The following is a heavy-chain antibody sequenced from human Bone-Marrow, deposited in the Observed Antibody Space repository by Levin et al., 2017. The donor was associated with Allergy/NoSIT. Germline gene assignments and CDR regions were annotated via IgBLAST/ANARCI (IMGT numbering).Heavy chain of an antibody. CDR3: AREFARTYYYGSGSYYYGMDV. J-gene: IGHJ6*02. CDR1: GFTFSSYS. D-gene: IGHD3-10*01. Sequence: GGSLRLSCAASGFTFSSYSMNWVRQAPGKGLEWVSSISSSSSYIYYADSVKGRFTISRDNAKNSLYLQMNSLRAEDTAVYYCAREFARTYYYGSGSYYYGMDVWGQGTTVTVSS. CDR2: ISSSSSYI. V-gene: IGHV3-21*01.